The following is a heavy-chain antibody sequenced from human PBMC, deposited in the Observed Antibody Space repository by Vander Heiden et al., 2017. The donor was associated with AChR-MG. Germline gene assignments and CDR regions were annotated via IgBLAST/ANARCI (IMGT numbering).Heavy chain of an antibody. D-gene: IGHD4-4*01. CDR1: GFTFSSYW. J-gene: IGHJ3*02. Sequence: EVQLVESGGGLVQPGGSLSLSVAASGFTFSSYWMSWVRQAPGKGLEWVANIKQDGSEKYYVDSVKGRFTISRDNAKNSLYLQMNSLRAEDTAVYYCTVGFAFDIWGQGTMVTVSS. CDR3: TVGFAFDI. V-gene: IGHV3-7*01. CDR2: IKQDGSEK.